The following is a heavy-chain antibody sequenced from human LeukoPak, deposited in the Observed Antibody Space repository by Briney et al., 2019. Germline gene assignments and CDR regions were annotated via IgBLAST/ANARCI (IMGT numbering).Heavy chain of an antibody. Sequence: SETLSLTCTVSGGSISSYYWSWIRQPPGKGLEWIGYIYYSGSTNYNPSLKSRVTISVDTSKNQFSLKLSSVTAADTAVYYCARHPPWQPDNNWFDPWGQGTLVTVSS. CDR1: GGSISSYY. J-gene: IGHJ5*02. CDR3: ARHPPWQPDNNWFDP. V-gene: IGHV4-59*08. CDR2: IYYSGST. D-gene: IGHD3-22*01.